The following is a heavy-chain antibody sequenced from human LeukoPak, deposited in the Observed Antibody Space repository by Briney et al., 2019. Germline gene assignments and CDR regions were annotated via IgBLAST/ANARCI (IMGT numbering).Heavy chain of an antibody. J-gene: IGHJ4*02. CDR1: GFTFSNYW. Sequence: PGGSLRLSCAASGFTFSNYWMSWVRQAPGKGLEWVSAISGSGGSTYYADSVKGRFTISRDNSKNTLYLQMNSLRAEDTAVYYCAKDVYYDSSGYPYYFDYWGQGTLVTVSS. CDR3: AKDVYYDSSGYPYYFDY. D-gene: IGHD3-22*01. CDR2: ISGSGGST. V-gene: IGHV3-23*01.